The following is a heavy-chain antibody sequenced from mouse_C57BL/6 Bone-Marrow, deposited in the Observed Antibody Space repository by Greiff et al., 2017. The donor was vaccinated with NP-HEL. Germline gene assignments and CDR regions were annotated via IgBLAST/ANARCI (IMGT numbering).Heavy chain of an antibody. CDR1: GFTFSSYG. Sequence: EVQVVESGGDLVKPGGSLKLSCAASGFTFSSYGMSWVRQTPDKRLEWVATISSGGSYTYYPDSVKGRFTISRDNGKNTLYLQMSSLKSEDTAMYYCARHASYYGSSYDWYFDVWGTGTTVTVSS. CDR3: ARHASYYGSSYDWYFDV. D-gene: IGHD1-1*01. CDR2: ISSGGSYT. V-gene: IGHV5-6*01. J-gene: IGHJ1*03.